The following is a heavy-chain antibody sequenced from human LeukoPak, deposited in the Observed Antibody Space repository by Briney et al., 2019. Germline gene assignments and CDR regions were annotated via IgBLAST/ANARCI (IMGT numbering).Heavy chain of an antibody. V-gene: IGHV3-23*01. CDR2: ISGSGGST. CDR1: GFTFSSYA. CDR3: AIPPDVLRYFDWP. D-gene: IGHD3-9*01. Sequence: PGGSLRLSCAASGFTFSSYAMSWVRQAPGKGLEWVSAISGSGGSTYYADSVTGRFTISRDNSKNTLYLQTNSLRAEDTAVYYCAIPPDVLRYFDWPWGQGTLVTVSS. J-gene: IGHJ5*02.